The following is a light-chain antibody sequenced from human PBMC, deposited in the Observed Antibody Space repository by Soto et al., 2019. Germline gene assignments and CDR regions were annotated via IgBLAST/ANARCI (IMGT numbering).Light chain of an antibody. CDR1: HGSSSA. V-gene: IGKV1-13*02. CDR2: DAS. Sequence: AIQLTQSPSSLSASVGDSVTITCRASHGSSSARAWYQHKPRQAPKLLIYDASSLESGVLSRFSGSGSGTDFTLSISSRQPEDFVAYYCQQFNSYHPLTFGGGTKVEIK. CDR3: QQFNSYHPLT. J-gene: IGKJ4*01.